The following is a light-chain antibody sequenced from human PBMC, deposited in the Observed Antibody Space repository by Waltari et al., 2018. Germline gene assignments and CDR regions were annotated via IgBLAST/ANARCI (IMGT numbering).Light chain of an antibody. CDR1: SSNIGAGDD. J-gene: IGLJ1*01. CDR2: GNS. CDR3: QSYDSSLSGSGV. V-gene: IGLV1-40*01. Sequence: SVLTQPPSVSGAPGQRVTIPCPGSSSNIGAGDDVHWYQQLPGTAPNLLIYGNSNRPSGVLDRFSGAKSGTSASLVITGLQAEDEADYYCQSYDSSLSGSGVFGTGTKVTVL.